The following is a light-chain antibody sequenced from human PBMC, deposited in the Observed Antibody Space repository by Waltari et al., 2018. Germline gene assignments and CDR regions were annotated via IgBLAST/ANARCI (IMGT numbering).Light chain of an antibody. CDR1: QNVNSY. CDR2: DAF. V-gene: IGKV3-11*01. J-gene: IGKJ5*01. Sequence: EIVLTQSPATLSLSPGERATLSCRASQNVNSYLIWYKQKPGQDPRLLIYDAFNRATGIPARFSGSWSGTDFTLTISSLEPEDFADYYCQQRANWPITFGQGTRLEIK. CDR3: QQRANWPIT.